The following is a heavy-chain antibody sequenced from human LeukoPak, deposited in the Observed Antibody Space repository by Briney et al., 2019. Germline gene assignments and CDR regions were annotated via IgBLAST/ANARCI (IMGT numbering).Heavy chain of an antibody. J-gene: IGHJ4*02. V-gene: IGHV1-18*01. CDR1: GYTFTSYG. Sequence: GASVTVSCTASGYTFTSYGMSWVRQAPGQGLEWMGCISDYNGNTNYAQTLQGRFTITTDTSTSTAYMELRSLRSDDTAVYYCARDLSETYYYDSSTDYWGQGTLVTASS. D-gene: IGHD3-22*01. CDR3: ARDLSETYYYDSSTDY. CDR2: ISDYNGNT.